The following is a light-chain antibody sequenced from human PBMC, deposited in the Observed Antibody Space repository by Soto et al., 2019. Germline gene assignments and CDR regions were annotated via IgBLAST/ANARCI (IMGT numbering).Light chain of an antibody. V-gene: IGLV2-14*03. CDR1: SSGVGGYNY. CDR3: SSYTSSSTYV. CDR2: DVS. Sequence: QSALTQPASVSGSPGRSITISCTGTSSGVGGYNYVSWYQHHPGKAPKLMIYDVSNRPSGVSNRFSGSKSGNTASLTISGLQAEDEADYYCSSYTSSSTYVFGTGTKVTVL. J-gene: IGLJ1*01.